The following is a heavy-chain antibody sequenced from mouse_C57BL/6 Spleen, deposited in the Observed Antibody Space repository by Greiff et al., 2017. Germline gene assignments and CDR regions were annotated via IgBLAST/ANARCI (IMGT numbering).Heavy chain of an antibody. J-gene: IGHJ4*01. V-gene: IGHV1-81*01. CDR1: GYTFTSYG. D-gene: IGHD2-2*01. Sequence: QVQLQQSGAELARPGASVKLSCKASGYTFTSYGISWVKQRTGQGLEWIGEIYPRSGNTYYNEKFKGKATLTADKSSSTAYMELRSLTSEDAVVYCCAIEGGYDDELVSMDYGGQGTSVTVSS. CDR2: IYPRSGNT. CDR3: AIEGGYDDELVSMDY.